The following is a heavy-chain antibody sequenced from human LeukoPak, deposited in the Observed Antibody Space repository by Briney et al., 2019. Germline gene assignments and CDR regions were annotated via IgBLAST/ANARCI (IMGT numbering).Heavy chain of an antibody. J-gene: IGHJ4*02. CDR3: ARKEGAAIDY. D-gene: IGHD6-13*01. Sequence: ASVKVSCKASGYTFTGYYIHWVRQAPGQGLQWMGWINPNSGGTNYAQKFQGRVTMTRDTSISTAYMELSRLRSDDTAVYYCARKEGAAIDYWGQGTLVTVSS. V-gene: IGHV1-2*02. CDR1: GYTFTGYY. CDR2: INPNSGGT.